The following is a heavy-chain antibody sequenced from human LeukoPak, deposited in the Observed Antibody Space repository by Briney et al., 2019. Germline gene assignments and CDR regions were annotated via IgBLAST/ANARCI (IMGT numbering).Heavy chain of an antibody. CDR2: ISGSGGST. V-gene: IGHV3-23*01. D-gene: IGHD3-10*01. Sequence: GGSLRLPCAASGFTFSSYAMSWVRQAPGKGLEWVSGISGSGGSTYYADSVKGRFTISRDNSKNTLYLQMNSLRAEDTAVYYCAKTWYGSGSYYPMFDPWGQGTLVAVSS. J-gene: IGHJ5*02. CDR3: AKTWYGSGSYYPMFDP. CDR1: GFTFSSYA.